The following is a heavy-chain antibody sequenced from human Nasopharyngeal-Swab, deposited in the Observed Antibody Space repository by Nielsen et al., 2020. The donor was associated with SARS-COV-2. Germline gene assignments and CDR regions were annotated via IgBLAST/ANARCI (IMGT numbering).Heavy chain of an antibody. V-gene: IGHV3-7*03. CDR1: GFNFNTSW. Sequence: GESLKISCADSGFNFNTSWMTWVRQAPGKGLEWVANINPDGSEKNYVDSVKGRFTISRDNAESSLYLHMKSLRGDDTAVYYCAHYASAAYWGQGTLVTVSP. J-gene: IGHJ4*02. CDR3: AHYASAAY. D-gene: IGHD2-2*01. CDR2: INPDGSEK.